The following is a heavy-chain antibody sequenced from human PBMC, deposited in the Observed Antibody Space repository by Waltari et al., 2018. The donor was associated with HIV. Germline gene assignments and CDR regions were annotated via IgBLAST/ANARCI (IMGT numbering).Heavy chain of an antibody. CDR3: ARHLNDFWSGYGDAFDI. Sequence: QVQLQESGPGLVKPSETLSLTCTVSGGSISSYYWSWIRQPPGKGLEWIGYIYYSGSTNYNPSLKSRVTISVDTSKNQFSLKLSSVTAADTAVYYCARHLNDFWSGYGDAFDIWGQGTMVTVSS. J-gene: IGHJ3*02. CDR1: GGSISSYY. V-gene: IGHV4-59*08. CDR2: IYYSGST. D-gene: IGHD3-3*01.